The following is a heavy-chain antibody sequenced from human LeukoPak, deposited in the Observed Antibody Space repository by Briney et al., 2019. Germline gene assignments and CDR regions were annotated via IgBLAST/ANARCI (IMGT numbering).Heavy chain of an antibody. CDR1: GFTFRSYG. Sequence: GGSLRLSCAASGFTFRSYGMHWVRQAPGKGLEWVAFARYDGNNKYYADSVKGRFTISRDNSKNTVYLQMNSLRAEDTAVYYCAKDPTHFRVWDDYDNTRLNYWGQGTLVTVSS. V-gene: IGHV3-30*02. D-gene: IGHD3-22*01. CDR2: ARYDGNNK. J-gene: IGHJ4*02. CDR3: AKDPTHFRVWDDYDNTRLNY.